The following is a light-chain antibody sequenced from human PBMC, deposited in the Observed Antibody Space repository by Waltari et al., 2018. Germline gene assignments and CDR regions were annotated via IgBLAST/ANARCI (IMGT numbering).Light chain of an antibody. CDR1: SSHVGFYDF. Sequence: QSALTQPASVSGSPGQSITISCTGTSSHVGFYDFVSWFQQHPGKAPKVLIYKVTTRPSGVSNRFSGSKSANTASLTISGLQAEDEADYYCSSYTRRSYWVFGGGTQLTVL. CDR2: KVT. J-gene: IGLJ3*02. CDR3: SSYTRRSYWV. V-gene: IGLV2-14*01.